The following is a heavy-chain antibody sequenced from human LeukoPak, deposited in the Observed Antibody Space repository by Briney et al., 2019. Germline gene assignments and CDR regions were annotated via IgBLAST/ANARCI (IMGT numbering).Heavy chain of an antibody. J-gene: IGHJ4*02. D-gene: IGHD3-22*01. CDR2: INPSGGST. CDR3: ARDRSLTKITMIARYYFDY. Sequence: ASVKVSCKASGYTFTSYYMHWVRQAPGQGLEWMGIINPSGGSTSYAQKFQGRVTMTRDMSTSTVYMELSSLRSEDTAVYYCARDRSLTKITMIARYYFDYWGQGTLVTVSS. V-gene: IGHV1-46*01. CDR1: GYTFTSYY.